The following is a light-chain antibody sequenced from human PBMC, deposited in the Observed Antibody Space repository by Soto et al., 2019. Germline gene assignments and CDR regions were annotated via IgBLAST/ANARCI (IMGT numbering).Light chain of an antibody. Sequence: QSALTQPPSASGSPGQSVIISCAGSSSDIGAYDYVSWFQQHPGKAPKLLIYEVTNRPSGVSDRFSGSKSGNTASLTISGLQAEDEANYYCNSYTTLSNRVFGTGTKLTVL. CDR2: EVT. CDR1: SSDIGAYDY. J-gene: IGLJ1*01. V-gene: IGLV2-14*01. CDR3: NSYTTLSNRV.